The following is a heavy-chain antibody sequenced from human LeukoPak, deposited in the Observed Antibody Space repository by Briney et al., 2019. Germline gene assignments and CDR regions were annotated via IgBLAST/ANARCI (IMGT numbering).Heavy chain of an antibody. CDR3: ARGPRFYGAKVNWFDP. Sequence: ASVKVSCKASGYTFTSYDINWVRQATGQGLEWMGWMNPNSGNTGYAQKFQGRVTITRNTSISTAYMELSSLRSEDTAVYYCARGPRFYGAKVNWFDPWGQGTLVTVSS. CDR2: MNPNSGNT. D-gene: IGHD4-17*01. V-gene: IGHV1-8*03. J-gene: IGHJ5*02. CDR1: GYTFTSYD.